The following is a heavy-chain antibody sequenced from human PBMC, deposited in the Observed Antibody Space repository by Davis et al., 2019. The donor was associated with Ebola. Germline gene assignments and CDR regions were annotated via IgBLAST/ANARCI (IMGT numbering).Heavy chain of an antibody. V-gene: IGHV3-7*01. D-gene: IGHD6-19*01. Sequence: PGGSLRLSCAASGFTFSSYWMSWVRQAPGKGLEWVANIKQDGSEKYYVDSVKGRFTISRDNAKNSLYLQMNSLRAEDTAVYYCARESSIAVALYYYGMDVWGQGTTVTVSS. CDR2: IKQDGSEK. CDR1: GFTFSSYW. J-gene: IGHJ6*02. CDR3: ARESSIAVALYYYGMDV.